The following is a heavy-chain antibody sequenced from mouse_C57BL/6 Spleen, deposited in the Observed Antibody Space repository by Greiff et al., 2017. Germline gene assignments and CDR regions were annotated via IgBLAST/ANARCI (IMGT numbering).Heavy chain of an antibody. Sequence: EVKLVESGGGLVKPGGSLKLSCAASGFTFSDYGMHWVRQAPEKGLEWVAYISSGSSTIYYPDTVKGRFTISRDNAKNTLFLQMTSLRSEDTAMYYCARAGGNWYFDVWGTGTTVTVSS. CDR2: ISSGSSTI. CDR1: GFTFSDYG. CDR3: ARAGGNWYFDV. V-gene: IGHV5-17*01. J-gene: IGHJ1*03.